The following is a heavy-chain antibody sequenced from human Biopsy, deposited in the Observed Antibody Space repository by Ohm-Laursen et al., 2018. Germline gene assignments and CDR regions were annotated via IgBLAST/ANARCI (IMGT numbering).Heavy chain of an antibody. J-gene: IGHJ2*01. CDR2: GYYTGST. CDR3: ARDRGYYSDRTVPGYFDL. CDR1: GDSISSYD. Sequence: SDTLSLTWTVSGDSISSYDWSWIRQPPGKGLQWIGYGYYTGSTDYSPSLQSRVTISVDTSKNHFSLRLRSVTPADTAIYYCARDRGYYSDRTVPGYFDLWGRGTLVTVSS. V-gene: IGHV4-59*01. D-gene: IGHD3-22*01.